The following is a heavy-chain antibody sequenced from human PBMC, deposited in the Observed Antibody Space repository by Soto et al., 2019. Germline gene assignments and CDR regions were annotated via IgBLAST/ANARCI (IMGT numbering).Heavy chain of an antibody. D-gene: IGHD3-10*01. J-gene: IGHJ6*02. CDR2: INHSGST. CDR1: GGSFSGYY. CDR3: ARGLAVLLWFGDWSPGYGMDV. V-gene: IGHV4-34*01. Sequence: TSETLSLTCAVYGGSFSGYYWSWIRQPPGKGLEWIGEINHSGSTNYNPSLKSRVTISVDTSKNQFSLKLGSVTAADTAVYYCARGLAVLLWFGDWSPGYGMDVWGQGTTVTVSS.